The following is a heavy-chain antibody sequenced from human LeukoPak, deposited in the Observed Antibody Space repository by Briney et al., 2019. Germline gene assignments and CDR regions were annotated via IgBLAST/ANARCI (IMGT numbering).Heavy chain of an antibody. J-gene: IGHJ4*02. CDR3: ARDKDYYDSSGYYDY. V-gene: IGHV3-33*01. CDR1: GFTFSSYG. Sequence: PGRSLRLSCAASGFTFSSYGMHWVRQAPGKGLEWVAVIWYDGSNKYYADSVKGRFIISRDNSKNTLYLQMNSLRAEDTAVYYCARDKDYYDSSGYYDYWGQGTLVTVSS. D-gene: IGHD3-22*01. CDR2: IWYDGSNK.